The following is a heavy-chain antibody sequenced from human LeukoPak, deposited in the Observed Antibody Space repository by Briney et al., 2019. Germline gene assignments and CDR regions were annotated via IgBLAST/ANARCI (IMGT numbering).Heavy chain of an antibody. J-gene: IGHJ3*02. V-gene: IGHV4-59*01. Sequence: SETLSLTCTVSGGSLSSYYWSWVRQPPGKGLEWIGYIYYSGSTYYNPSLKSRVTISVDTSKNQFSLKLSSVPAADAAVYYCARYSSTDAFDIWGQGTMVTVSS. CDR1: GGSLSSYY. CDR3: ARYSSTDAFDI. CDR2: IYYSGST. D-gene: IGHD6-13*01.